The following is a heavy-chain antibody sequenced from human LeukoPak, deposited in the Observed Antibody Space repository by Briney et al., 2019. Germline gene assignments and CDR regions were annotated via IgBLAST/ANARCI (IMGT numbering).Heavy chain of an antibody. CDR2: IIPILGIV. CDR1: GGTFSSYG. J-gene: IGHJ4*02. CDR3: ARDILGGIQVWLEN. V-gene: IGHV1-69*04. D-gene: IGHD5-18*01. Sequence: SVKVSCKASGGTFSSYGVSWVRQAPGQGLEWMGRIIPILGIVNHAQKFQGRVTITADKSTSAAYMELSSLRSEDTAVYYCARDILGGIQVWLENWGQGTLVTVSS.